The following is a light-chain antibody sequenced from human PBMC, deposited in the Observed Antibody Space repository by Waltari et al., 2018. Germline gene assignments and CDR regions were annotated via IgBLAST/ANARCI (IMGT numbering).Light chain of an antibody. CDR3: QQYNSRRT. J-gene: IGKJ1*01. CDR2: GAS. CDR1: QSVGTD. Sequence: EIVMTQSPVTLSVSPGERATLSCRASQSVGTDLAWYQQKPGRAPRLLIHGASTRVTGIPARFSSSGSRTQFTLTISSLQSEDFAVYYCQQYNSRRTFGQGTKVEI. V-gene: IGKV3-15*01.